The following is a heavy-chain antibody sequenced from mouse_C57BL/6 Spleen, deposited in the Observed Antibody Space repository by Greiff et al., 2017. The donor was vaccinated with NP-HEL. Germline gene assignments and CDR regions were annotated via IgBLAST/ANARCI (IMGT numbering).Heavy chain of an antibody. J-gene: IGHJ2*01. Sequence: QVQLQQPGAELVMPGASVKLSCKASGYTFTSYWMHLVKQRPGQGLEWIGEIDPSDSYTNYNQKFKGKSTLTVDKSSSTAYMQLSSLTSEDSAVYYCARHLDYYGSSYGYFDYWGQGTTLTVSS. D-gene: IGHD1-1*01. CDR1: GYTFTSYW. CDR3: ARHLDYYGSSYGYFDY. CDR2: IDPSDSYT. V-gene: IGHV1-69*01.